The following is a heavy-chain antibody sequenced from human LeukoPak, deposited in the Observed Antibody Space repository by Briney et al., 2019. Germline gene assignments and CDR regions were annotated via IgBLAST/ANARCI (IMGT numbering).Heavy chain of an antibody. J-gene: IGHJ4*02. Sequence: GGSLRLSCAASGFTFSSYAMHWVRQAPGKGLEWVAVISYDGSNKYYADSVKGRFTISRDNSKNTLYLQMNSLRAEDTAVYYCARDPWELLIGPFDYWGQGTLVTVSS. D-gene: IGHD1-26*01. CDR1: GFTFSSYA. CDR2: ISYDGSNK. V-gene: IGHV3-30-3*01. CDR3: ARDPWELLIGPFDY.